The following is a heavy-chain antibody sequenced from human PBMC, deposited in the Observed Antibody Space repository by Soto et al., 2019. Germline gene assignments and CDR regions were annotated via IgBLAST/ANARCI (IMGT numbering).Heavy chain of an antibody. Sequence: PGESLKISCKGSGYSFTSYWIGWVRQMPGKGLEWMGIIYPGDSDTRYSPSFQGRVTISADKSISTAYLQWSSLKASDTAMYYCARHMVSGRPYYYGMDVWGQGTTVTVSS. CDR2: IYPGDSDT. D-gene: IGHD3-3*01. CDR3: ARHMVSGRPYYYGMDV. CDR1: GYSFTSYW. V-gene: IGHV5-51*01. J-gene: IGHJ6*02.